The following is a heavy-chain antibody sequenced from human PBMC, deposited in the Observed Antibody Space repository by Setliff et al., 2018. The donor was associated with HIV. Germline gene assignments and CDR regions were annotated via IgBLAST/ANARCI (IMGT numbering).Heavy chain of an antibody. V-gene: IGHV3-33*03. CDR1: GYGYSTFD. Sequence: LRLSCAAFGYGYSTFDMDWVRQTPGKGLEWVADVSPDGYEKRYADFAKGRFTVSRDNSKNILFLQMDSLGAEDTGIYYCAKPTSGMYPRAFDLWGRGTVVTVSS. D-gene: IGHD1-26*01. J-gene: IGHJ3*01. CDR2: VSPDGYEK. CDR3: AKPTSGMYPRAFDL.